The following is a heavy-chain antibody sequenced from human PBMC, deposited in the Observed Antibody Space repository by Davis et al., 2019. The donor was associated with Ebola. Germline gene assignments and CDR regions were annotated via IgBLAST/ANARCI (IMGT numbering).Heavy chain of an antibody. V-gene: IGHV4-34*01. CDR2: ISHGGVS. J-gene: IGHJ6*02. CDR1: GGSFSEYL. CDR3: ARAQGVVYYYGMDV. D-gene: IGHD2-15*01. Sequence: MPSETLSLTCAVYGGSFSEYLWSWIRQSPGKGLEWIGKISHGGVSDYNPSLKSRVIISVDPSKNQFSLRLNSLTAADTAVYYCARAQGVVYYYGMDVWGQGTTVTVSS.